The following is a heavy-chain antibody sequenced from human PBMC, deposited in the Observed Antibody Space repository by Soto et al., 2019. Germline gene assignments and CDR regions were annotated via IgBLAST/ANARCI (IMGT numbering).Heavy chain of an antibody. V-gene: IGHV3-9*01. J-gene: IGHJ4*02. CDR3: AKATTQLVEPFFDQ. D-gene: IGHD2-8*02. Sequence: GGSLRLSCVGTGFNFDDCAMHWIRQAPGKGLEWVASISWNSVTKNYADSVKGRFTISRDNARNSLHLQINTLRTDDTALYFCAKATTQLVEPFFDQWGQGILVTV. CDR1: GFNFDDCA. CDR2: ISWNSVTK.